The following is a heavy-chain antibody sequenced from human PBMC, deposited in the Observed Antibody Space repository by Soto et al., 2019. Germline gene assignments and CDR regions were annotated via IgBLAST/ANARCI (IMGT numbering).Heavy chain of an antibody. Sequence: QVQLVQSGAEVKKPGASVKVSCKVSGYTLTEFSLPGVRQAPGKGLQWMGGFDPEEGAIIYAQNFHGRVTMTEDTSTDTANLELSRLRSADTAMYFCAAGVTRWRPSPFDYWGQGTLVTVSS. CDR3: AAGVTRWRPSPFDY. V-gene: IGHV1-24*01. CDR2: FDPEEGAI. CDR1: GYTLTEFS. J-gene: IGHJ4*02. D-gene: IGHD1-1*01.